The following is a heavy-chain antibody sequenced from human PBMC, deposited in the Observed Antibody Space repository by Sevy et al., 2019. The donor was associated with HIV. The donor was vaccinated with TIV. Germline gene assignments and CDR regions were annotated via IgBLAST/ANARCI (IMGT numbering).Heavy chain of an antibody. CDR3: AKDRITAARFQH. Sequence: GSLRLSCAASGFIFSGYGMSWVRQAPGQGLEWVSAISGSGGSTYYADSVKGRFTISRDNFRNTLYLQMNSLRAEDTAVYYCAKDRITAARFQHWGQGTLVTVSS. CDR2: ISGSGGST. CDR1: GFIFSGYG. D-gene: IGHD6-13*01. V-gene: IGHV3-23*01. J-gene: IGHJ1*01.